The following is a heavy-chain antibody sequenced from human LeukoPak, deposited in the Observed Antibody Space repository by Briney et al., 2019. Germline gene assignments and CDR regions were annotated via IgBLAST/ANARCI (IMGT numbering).Heavy chain of an antibody. D-gene: IGHD5-24*01. CDR1: GFNFRSYE. CDR3: ARDSFFDGTYKADFFDY. V-gene: IGHV3-48*03. J-gene: IGHJ4*02. CDR2: ISGSGDTI. Sequence: GGSLKLSCEASGFNFRSYEMNWVRQAPGKGLEWLSYISGSGDTIYYADSVKGRFSISRDNAKNSLYLQMNSLRAEDTAIYYCARDSFFDGTYKADFFDYWGQGTLVTVSS.